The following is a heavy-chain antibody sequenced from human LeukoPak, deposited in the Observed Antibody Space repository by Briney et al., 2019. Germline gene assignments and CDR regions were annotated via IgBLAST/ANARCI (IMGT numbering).Heavy chain of an antibody. J-gene: IGHJ4*01. CDR2: IYYSGST. Sequence: SETLSLTCTVSGGSISSSSYYWGWIRQPPGKGLEWIGSIYYSGSTYYNPSLKSRVTISVDTSKNQFSLKLSSVTAADTAVYYCATHFPSGYYFDYWGPGTLVTVSS. CDR3: ATHFPSGYYFDY. V-gene: IGHV4-39*01. CDR1: GGSISSSSYY.